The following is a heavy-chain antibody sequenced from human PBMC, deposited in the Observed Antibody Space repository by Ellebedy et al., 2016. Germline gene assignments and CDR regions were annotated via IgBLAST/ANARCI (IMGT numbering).Heavy chain of an antibody. D-gene: IGHD6-19*01. Sequence: ASVKVSXKASRYTFTSYDINWVRQATGQGLEWMGWMNPNSGNTGYAQKFQGRVTMTRDTSTSTVYMELSSLRSEDTAVYYCARDGGSSGWTDAFDIWGQGTMVTVSS. CDR1: RYTFTSYD. CDR2: MNPNSGNT. CDR3: ARDGGSSGWTDAFDI. J-gene: IGHJ3*02. V-gene: IGHV1-8*01.